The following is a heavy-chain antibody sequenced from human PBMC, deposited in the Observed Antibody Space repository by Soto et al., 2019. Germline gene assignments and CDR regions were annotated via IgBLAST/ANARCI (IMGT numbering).Heavy chain of an antibody. CDR1: GGTFSSYA. D-gene: IGHD1-26*01. J-gene: IGHJ4*02. CDR2: IIPIFGTA. V-gene: IGHV1-69*13. CDR3: ARDPTEGELLSDY. Sequence: SVKVSCKASGGTFSSYAISWVRQAPGQGLEWMGGIIPIFGTANYAQKFQGRVTITADESTSTAYMELSSLRSEDTAVYYCARDPTEGELLSDYWGQGTLVTVSS.